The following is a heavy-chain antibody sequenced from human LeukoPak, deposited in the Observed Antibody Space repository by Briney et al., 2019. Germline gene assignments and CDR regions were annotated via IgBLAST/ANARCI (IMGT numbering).Heavy chain of an antibody. CDR1: GYTFTSYY. V-gene: IGHV1-46*01. CDR3: ARGATYCYDSSGQTKFDP. J-gene: IGHJ5*02. Sequence: ASVKVSCKASGYTFTSYYMHWVRQAPGQGLEWMGIINPSGGSTSYAQKFQGRVTMTRDTSTSTVYMELSSLRSEDTAVYYCARGATYCYDSSGQTKFDPWGQGTLVTVSS. D-gene: IGHD3-22*01. CDR2: INPSGGST.